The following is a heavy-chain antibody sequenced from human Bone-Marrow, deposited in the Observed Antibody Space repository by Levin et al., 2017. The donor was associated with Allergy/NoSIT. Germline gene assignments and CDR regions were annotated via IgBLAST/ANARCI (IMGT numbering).Heavy chain of an antibody. CDR1: GFNVSSNY. CDR3: ARGPGRAAAFY. V-gene: IGHV3-66*01. J-gene: IGHJ4*02. CDR2: INSGGTT. D-gene: IGHD6-13*01. Sequence: PGGSLRLSCAVSGFNVSSNYMNWVRQAPGKGLEWVSIINSGGTTYYADSVKGRFTISRDNSKNTLYLQMSSLRVEDTAVYYCARGPGRAAAFYWGQGTLVTVSS.